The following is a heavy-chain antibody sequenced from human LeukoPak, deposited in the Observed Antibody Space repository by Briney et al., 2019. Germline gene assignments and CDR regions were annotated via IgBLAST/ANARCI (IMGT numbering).Heavy chain of an antibody. D-gene: IGHD3-22*01. J-gene: IGHJ4*02. V-gene: IGHV1-18*01. CDR3: ARDRGITMIVVGLFDY. CDR2: ISAYNGNT. CDR1: GYTFTNYG. Sequence: ASMKVSCKASGYTFTNYGISWVRQAPGQGLEWMGWISAYNGNTNYAQKLQGRVTMTTDTSTSTAYMELRSLRSDDTAVYYCARDRGITMIVVGLFDYWGQGTLVTVSS.